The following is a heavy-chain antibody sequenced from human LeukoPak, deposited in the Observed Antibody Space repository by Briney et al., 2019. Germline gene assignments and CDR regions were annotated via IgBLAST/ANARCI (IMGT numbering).Heavy chain of an antibody. CDR2: IIPIFGTA. CDR1: GGTFSSYA. V-gene: IGHV1-69*13. CDR3: ARAAKFVASYYDFWSAPYYYYMDV. J-gene: IGHJ6*03. Sequence: SVKVSCKASGGTFSSYAISWVRQAPGQGLEWMGGIIPIFGTANYAQKFQGRVTITADESTSTAYMELSSLRSEDTAVYYCARAAKFVASYYDFWSAPYYYYMDVWGKGTTVTVSS. D-gene: IGHD3-3*01.